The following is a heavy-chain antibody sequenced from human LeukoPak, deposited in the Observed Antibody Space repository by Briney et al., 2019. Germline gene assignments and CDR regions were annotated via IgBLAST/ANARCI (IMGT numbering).Heavy chain of an antibody. CDR3: ARDSTKKALVVPATSHY. V-gene: IGHV1-3*01. J-gene: IGHJ4*02. CDR1: GYTFTTYA. CDR2: INAGNGNT. Sequence: ASVKVSCKASGYTFTTYAMHWVRQAPGQRLEWMGWINAGNGNTKYSQKFQDRVTITRDTSANTAYMELSSLRSEDTAVYYCARDSTKKALVVPATSHYWGQGTLVTVTS. D-gene: IGHD2-15*01.